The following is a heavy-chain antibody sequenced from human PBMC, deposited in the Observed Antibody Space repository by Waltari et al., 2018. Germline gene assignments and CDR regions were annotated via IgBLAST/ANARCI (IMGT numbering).Heavy chain of an antibody. CDR1: GGPLSSYF. D-gene: IGHD3-10*01. CDR2: ITHRGST. CDR3: VRGAFEFYSASFGKGGWFDP. Sequence: QVQLQQWGAGLLKPSETLSLSCAVYGGPLSSYFWSWIRQSPRKGLEWIGEITHRGSTNTDQSLRGRVTISVDTSKNQFSLKLSSVTAADTAVYYCVRGAFEFYSASFGKGGWFDPWGQGTPVTASS. J-gene: IGHJ5*02. V-gene: IGHV4-34*01.